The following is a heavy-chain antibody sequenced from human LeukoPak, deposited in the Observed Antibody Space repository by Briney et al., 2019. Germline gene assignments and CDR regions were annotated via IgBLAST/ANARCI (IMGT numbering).Heavy chain of an antibody. V-gene: IGHV1-46*01. J-gene: IGHJ4*02. D-gene: IGHD4-17*01. CDR2: INPSGGST. CDR1: GYTFTSYY. Sequence: VASVKVSXKASGYTFTSYYMHWVRQAPGQGLEWMGIINPSGGSTSYAQKFQGRVTMTRDTSTSTVYMELSSLRSEDTAVYYCARASTANYFDYWGQGTLVTVSS. CDR3: ARASTANYFDY.